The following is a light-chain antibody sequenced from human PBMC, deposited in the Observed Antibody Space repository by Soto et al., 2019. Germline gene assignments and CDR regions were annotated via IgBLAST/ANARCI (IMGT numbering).Light chain of an antibody. Sequence: IVLTQSPATLSLSPGKRATLSCRASQRVSSYLAWYQQKPGQAPRLLIYDASNRATGIPARFSGSGSGTDFTLTISSLEPEDFAVYYCQQRSNWPYTFGQGTKVDIK. J-gene: IGKJ2*01. CDR1: QRVSSY. CDR3: QQRSNWPYT. V-gene: IGKV3-11*01. CDR2: DAS.